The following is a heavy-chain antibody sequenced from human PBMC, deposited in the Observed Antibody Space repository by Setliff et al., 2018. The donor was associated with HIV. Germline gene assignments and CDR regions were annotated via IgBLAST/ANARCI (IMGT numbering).Heavy chain of an antibody. D-gene: IGHD2-15*01. Sequence: ASVKVSCKASGYTFTAYGISWVRQAPGQRLEWMGWINAGNGNAKYSQKFQGRVTITRDTSASTAYMELSSLTSEDTAVYYCARVACSGGSCYSYFQHWGQGTLVTVSS. CDR3: ARVACSGGSCYSYFQH. J-gene: IGHJ1*01. V-gene: IGHV1-3*01. CDR2: INAGNGNA. CDR1: GYTFTAYG.